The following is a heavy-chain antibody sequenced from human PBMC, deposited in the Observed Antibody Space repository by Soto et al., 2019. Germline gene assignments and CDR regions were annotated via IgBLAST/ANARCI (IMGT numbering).Heavy chain of an antibody. V-gene: IGHV1-18*01. CDR1: GYIFVNYG. CDR3: VMVDNYVTPTPQDV. D-gene: IGHD3-16*01. Sequence: QVQLVQSGDEVKQPGASVKVSCKASGYIFVNYGIAWVRQAPGQGLEWMGWISPYTGNTHSATKVQGRLTMTTDTSTSTAYMDLGSLTSDDTAVYYCVMVDNYVTPTPQDVWGQGPTVTVSS. J-gene: IGHJ6*02. CDR2: ISPYTGNT.